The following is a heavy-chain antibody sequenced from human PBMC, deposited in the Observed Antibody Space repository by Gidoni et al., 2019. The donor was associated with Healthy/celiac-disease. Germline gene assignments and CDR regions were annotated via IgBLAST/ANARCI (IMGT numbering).Heavy chain of an antibody. Sequence: QVQLLQSWAAVKKPASSVMLSCKSSGVTFSSYAISWVRQAPGQGLGWKGGIIPIFGTANYAQKFQGRVTITADESKSTANMELSSLRSEDTAVYYCARDSDCGGECGLWRDWYFDLWGRGTLVTVSS. CDR1: GVTFSSYA. CDR2: IIPIFGTA. V-gene: IGHV1-69*01. D-gene: IGHD2-21*01. J-gene: IGHJ2*01. CDR3: ARDSDCGGECGLWRDWYFDL.